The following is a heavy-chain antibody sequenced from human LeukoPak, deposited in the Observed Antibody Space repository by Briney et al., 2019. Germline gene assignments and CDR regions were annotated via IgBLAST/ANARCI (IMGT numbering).Heavy chain of an antibody. CDR1: GFXFSNAW. V-gene: IGHV3-15*01. D-gene: IGHD3-22*01. CDR2: IKSKTDGGTT. CDR3: TTESAYYYDSSGYYYRFDY. Sequence: GGSLRLSCAASGFXFSNAWISWVRQAPGKGLEWVGRIKSKTDGGTTDYAAPVKGRFTISRDDSKNTLYLQMYSLKTEDTAVYYCTTESAYYYDSSGYYYRFDYWGQGTLVTVSS. J-gene: IGHJ4*02.